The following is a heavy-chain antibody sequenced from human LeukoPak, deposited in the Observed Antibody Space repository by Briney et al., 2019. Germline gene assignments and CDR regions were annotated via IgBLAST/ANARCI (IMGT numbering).Heavy chain of an antibody. CDR1: GYTFTGYY. CDR2: INPNSGGT. V-gene: IGHV1-2*02. J-gene: IGHJ6*02. D-gene: IGHD6-19*01. Sequence: GASVKVSCKASGYTFTGYYMHWVRQAPGQGLEWMGWINPNSGGTNYAQKFQGRVTMTRDTSISTAYMELSRLRSDDTAVYYCARAGSGWSVWCMDVWGQGTTVTVSS. CDR3: ARAGSGWSVWCMDV.